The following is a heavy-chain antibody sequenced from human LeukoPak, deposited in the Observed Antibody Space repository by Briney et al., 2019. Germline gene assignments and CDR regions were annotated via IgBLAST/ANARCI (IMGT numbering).Heavy chain of an antibody. CDR1: GGTFSSYA. V-gene: IGHV1-69*13. CDR2: IIPIFGTA. CDR3: ALVLRYFDWLTHQYYYGMDV. D-gene: IGHD3-9*01. Sequence: SVKASCKASGGTFSSYAISWVRQAPGQGLEWMGGIIPIFGTANYARKFQGRVTITADESTSTAYMELSSLRSEDTAVYYCALVLRYFDWLTHQYYYGMDVWGQGTTVTVSS. J-gene: IGHJ6*02.